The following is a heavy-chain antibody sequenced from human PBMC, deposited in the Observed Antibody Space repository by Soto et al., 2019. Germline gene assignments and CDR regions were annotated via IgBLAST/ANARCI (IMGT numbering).Heavy chain of an antibody. D-gene: IGHD5-12*01. CDR1: GGSISSSSYY. V-gene: IGHV4-39*01. CDR2: IYYSGST. CDR3: ARPSGYDLYNWFDP. J-gene: IGHJ5*02. Sequence: QLQRQESGPGLVKPSETLSLTCTVSGGSISSSSYYWGWIRQPPGKGLEWIGSIYYSGSTYYNPSLKSRVTISVDTSKNQFSLKLSSVTAADTAVYYCARPSGYDLYNWFDPWGQGTLVTVSS.